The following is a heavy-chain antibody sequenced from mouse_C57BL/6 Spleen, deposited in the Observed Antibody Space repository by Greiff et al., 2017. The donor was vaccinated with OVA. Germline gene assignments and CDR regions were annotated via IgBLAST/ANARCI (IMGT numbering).Heavy chain of an antibody. Sequence: VQLQQPGAELVKPGASVKLSCKASGYTFTSYWMQWVKQRPGQGLEWIGEIDPSDSSTNYNQKFKGKATLTVDTSSSTAYMQLSSLTSEDAAVYYCARSGSVPPSYWYFDVWGTGTTVTVSS. V-gene: IGHV1-50*01. D-gene: IGHD4-1*01. CDR1: GYTFTSYW. J-gene: IGHJ1*03. CDR3: ARSGSVPPSYWYFDV. CDR2: IDPSDSST.